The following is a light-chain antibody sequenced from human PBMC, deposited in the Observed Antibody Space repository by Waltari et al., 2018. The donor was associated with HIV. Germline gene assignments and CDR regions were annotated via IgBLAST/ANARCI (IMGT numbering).Light chain of an antibody. Sequence: SYVLTQPPSVSVAPGKTARIPCGGNNIGTKSVHWYQHKPGQAPVLVIYCDSDRPSGIPERFSGSNSGNAATLTISRVEAGDEADYYCQVWDSSSDQYVFASGTKVTVL. V-gene: IGLV3-21*04. J-gene: IGLJ1*01. CDR1: NIGTKS. CDR2: CDS. CDR3: QVWDSSSDQYV.